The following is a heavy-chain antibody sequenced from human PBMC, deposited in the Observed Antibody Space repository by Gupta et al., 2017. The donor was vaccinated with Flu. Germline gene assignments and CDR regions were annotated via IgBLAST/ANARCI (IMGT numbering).Heavy chain of an antibody. D-gene: IGHD1-26*01. CDR2: IWYDGSNK. Sequence: QVQLVESGGGVVQPGRSLRLSCAASGFTFSSYGMHWVRQAPGKGLEWVAVIWYDGSNKYYADSVKGRFTISRDNSKNTLYLQMNSLRAEDTAVYYCARDRGRVGAILGYWGQGTLVTVSS. V-gene: IGHV3-33*01. J-gene: IGHJ4*02. CDR1: GFTFSSYG. CDR3: ARDRGRVGAILGY.